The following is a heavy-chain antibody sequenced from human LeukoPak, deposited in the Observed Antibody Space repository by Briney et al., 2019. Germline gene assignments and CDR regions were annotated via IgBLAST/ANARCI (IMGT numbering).Heavy chain of an antibody. V-gene: IGHV3-74*01. J-gene: IGHJ5*02. Sequence: GGSLILSCAASGFTFSSYWGHWVRQAPGKGLVWVSRINSDGSNTSYADSVKGRFTISRDNSKSTLFLQMSSLRAEDTAIYYCANFLDLLRFDPWGQGTLVTVSS. CDR3: ANFLDLLRFDP. CDR2: INSDGSNT. CDR1: GFTFSSYW. D-gene: IGHD3/OR15-3a*01.